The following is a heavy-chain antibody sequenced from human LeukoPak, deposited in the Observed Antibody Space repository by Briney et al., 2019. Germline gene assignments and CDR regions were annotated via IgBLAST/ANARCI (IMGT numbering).Heavy chain of an antibody. CDR3: ARDLRSGSYYQWDFHYYYYMDV. CDR2: INPNSGGT. D-gene: IGHD1-26*01. Sequence: ASVKVSCKASGYTFTGYYMHWVRQAPGQGLEWMGWINPNSGGTNYAQKFQGRVTMTRDTSISTAYMELSRLRSDDTAVYYCARDLRSGSYYQWDFHYYYYMDVWGKGTTVTVSS. V-gene: IGHV1-2*02. CDR1: GYTFTGYY. J-gene: IGHJ6*03.